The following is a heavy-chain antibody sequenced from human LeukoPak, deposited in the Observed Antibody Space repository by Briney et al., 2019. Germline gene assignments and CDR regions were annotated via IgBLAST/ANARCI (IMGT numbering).Heavy chain of an antibody. V-gene: IGHV3-64*02. J-gene: IGHJ4*02. CDR2: ISSNGGST. CDR3: ARVPSGWFQIDY. D-gene: IGHD6-19*01. Sequence: GGSLRLSCAASGFTFSNYAMHWVRQAPGKGLEYVSAISSNGGSTYYADSVKARFTISRDNSKNTLYLEMGSLRAEDMAVYYCARVPSGWFQIDYWGQGTPVTVSS. CDR1: GFTFSNYA.